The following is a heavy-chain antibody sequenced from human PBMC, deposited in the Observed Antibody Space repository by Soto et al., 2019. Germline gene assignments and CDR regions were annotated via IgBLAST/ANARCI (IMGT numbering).Heavy chain of an antibody. D-gene: IGHD6-6*01. V-gene: IGHV3-48*02. J-gene: IGHJ4*02. CDR3: ASVPPRTLDY. Sequence: EVQLVDSGGGLVQPGGSLRLSCAASGFTFSSYTMNWVRQAPGKGLEWISYISSSSRTIYYADSVKGRFTISRDNAQNALSLQMTSRRDADTAVYYCASVPPRTLDYWGQGTLVTISS. CDR2: ISSSSRTI. CDR1: GFTFSSYT.